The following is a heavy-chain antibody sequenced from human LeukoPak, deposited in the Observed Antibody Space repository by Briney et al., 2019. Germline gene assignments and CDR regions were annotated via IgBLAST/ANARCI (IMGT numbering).Heavy chain of an antibody. V-gene: IGHV1-46*01. D-gene: IGHD3-10*01. Sequence: ASVKVSCKASGYTFTSYYMHWVRQAPGQGLEWMGIINPSGGSTSYAQKFQGRVTMTRDTSTSTSYMELSSLRSEDTTVYYCARDSPRVYYGSGSYYNALGYWGQGTLVTVSS. CDR2: INPSGGST. J-gene: IGHJ4*02. CDR1: GYTFTSYY. CDR3: ARDSPRVYYGSGSYYNALGY.